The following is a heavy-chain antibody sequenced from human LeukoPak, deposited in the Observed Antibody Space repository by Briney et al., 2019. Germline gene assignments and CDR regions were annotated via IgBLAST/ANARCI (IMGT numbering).Heavy chain of an antibody. J-gene: IGHJ6*02. Sequence: SETLSLTCTVSGGSISSGGYYWSWIRQPPGKGLEWIGYIYHSGSTYYNPSLKSRVTISVDRSKNQFSLKLSSVTAADTAVYYCARVVLWFGELSADYGMDVWGQGTTVTVSS. CDR2: IYHSGST. CDR1: GGSISSGGYY. CDR3: ARVVLWFGELSADYGMDV. D-gene: IGHD3-10*01. V-gene: IGHV4-30-2*01.